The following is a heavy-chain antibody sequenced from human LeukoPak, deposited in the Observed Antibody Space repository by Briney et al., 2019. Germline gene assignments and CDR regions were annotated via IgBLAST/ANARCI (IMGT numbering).Heavy chain of an antibody. CDR2: IFPSDSDT. J-gene: IGHJ4*02. CDR1: GYSFTTYW. Sequence: GESLKISCTGSGYSFTTYWIAWVRQMPGKGLEWLGIIFPSDSDTRYSPSFQGQVTISADKSISTAYLQWSSLKASDTAMYYCARSSYGSGSTDFDYWGQGTLVTVSS. CDR3: ARSSYGSGSTDFDY. V-gene: IGHV5-51*01. D-gene: IGHD3-10*01.